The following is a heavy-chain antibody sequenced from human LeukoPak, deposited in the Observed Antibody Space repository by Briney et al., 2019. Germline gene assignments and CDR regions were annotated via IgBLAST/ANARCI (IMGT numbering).Heavy chain of an antibody. CDR1: GGTFSSYA. D-gene: IGHD6-13*01. J-gene: IGHJ5*02. V-gene: IGHV1-69*04. CDR3: ARDPQKEQQLVQNWFDP. Sequence: SVKVSCKASGGTFSSYAISWVRQAPGQGLEWMGRIIPILGIANYAQKFQGRVTITADKSTSTAYMELSSLRSEDTAVYYCARDPQKEQQLVQNWFDPWGQGTLVTVSS. CDR2: IIPILGIA.